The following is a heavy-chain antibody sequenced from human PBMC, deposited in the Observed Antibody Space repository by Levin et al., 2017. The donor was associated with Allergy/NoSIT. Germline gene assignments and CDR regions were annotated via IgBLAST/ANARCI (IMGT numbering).Heavy chain of an antibody. D-gene: IGHD2-2*01. CDR2: ISFDGSSK. CDR1: GFTFSTCG. V-gene: IGHV3-30*03. J-gene: IGHJ4*02. CDR3: AMGKARGQSDCSRTSCFLDY. Sequence: GGSLRLSCAASGFTFSTCGMHWVRQAPGKGLEWVAVISFDGSSKYYIDSVKGRFTISRDNSKNTLYLQMNSLTAEDTAVYYCAMGKARGQSDCSRTSCFLDYWGQGTLVTVSS.